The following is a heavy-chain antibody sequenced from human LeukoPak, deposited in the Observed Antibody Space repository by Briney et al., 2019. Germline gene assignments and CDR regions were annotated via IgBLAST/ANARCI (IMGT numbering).Heavy chain of an antibody. D-gene: IGHD1-26*01. CDR3: TTGLLVGATGMSDY. V-gene: IGHV3-15*01. CDR1: GFTFSNAW. Sequence: GGSLRLPCAASGFTFSNAWMSWVRQAPGKGLEWVGRIKSKTDGGTTNYAAPVKGRFTISRDDSKSTLYLQMNSLKTEDTAVYYCTTGLLVGATGMSDYWGQGTLVTVSS. CDR2: IKSKTDGGTT. J-gene: IGHJ4*02.